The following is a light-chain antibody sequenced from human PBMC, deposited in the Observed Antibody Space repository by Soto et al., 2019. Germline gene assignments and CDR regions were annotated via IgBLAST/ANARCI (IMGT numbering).Light chain of an antibody. V-gene: IGKV3-20*01. CDR1: QSVSSSY. J-gene: IGKJ5*01. CDR3: QQYNNWPIT. CDR2: GAS. Sequence: IVLTQSPGTLSLSPGERATLSFRASQSVSSSYLAWYQQKPGQAPSLLIYGASSRATGIPDRFSGSGSGTDFTLTISSLQSEDFAVYYCQQYNNWPITFGQGTRLEIK.